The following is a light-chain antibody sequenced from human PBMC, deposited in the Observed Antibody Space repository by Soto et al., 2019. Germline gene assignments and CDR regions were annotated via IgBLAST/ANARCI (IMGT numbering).Light chain of an antibody. CDR1: QSVDSTY. CDR3: QYYDTFRT. V-gene: IGKV3-20*01. J-gene: IGKJ1*01. Sequence: EIVMTQSPATLSVSPGERGTLSCRASQSVDSTYLTWYQQKPGQAPRLLIYGASGRATGIPDRFSGRGSGTDFTLTISRLEPEDFAVYYCQYYDTFRTFGQGTKVDI. CDR2: GAS.